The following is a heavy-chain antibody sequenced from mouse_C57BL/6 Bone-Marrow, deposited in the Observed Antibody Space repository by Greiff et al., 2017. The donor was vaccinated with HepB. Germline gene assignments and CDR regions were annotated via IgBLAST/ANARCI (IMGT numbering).Heavy chain of an antibody. Sequence: QVQLQQSGPELVKPGASVKISCKASGYAFSCSWMNWVKQRPGKGLEWIGRIYPGDGDTNYNGKFKGKATLTADKSSSTAYMQLSSLTSEDSAVYFCARGGLYYGYPYWGQGTLVTVSA. CDR2: IYPGDGDT. D-gene: IGHD2-2*01. CDR3: ARGGLYYGYPY. V-gene: IGHV1-82*01. CDR1: GYAFSCSW. J-gene: IGHJ3*01.